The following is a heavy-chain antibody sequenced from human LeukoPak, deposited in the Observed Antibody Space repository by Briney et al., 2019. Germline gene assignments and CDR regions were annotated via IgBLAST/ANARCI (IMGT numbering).Heavy chain of an antibody. Sequence: GGSLRLSCAASGFTLSTYWMHWVRQAPGKGLVWVSRINSDGSSTGYADSVKGRFTISRDNAKNTLYLQMNSLRAEDTAVYYCARETLINVDAFDIWGQGTMVTVSS. CDR2: INSDGSST. CDR3: ARETLINVDAFDI. V-gene: IGHV3-74*01. D-gene: IGHD3-16*01. CDR1: GFTLSTYW. J-gene: IGHJ3*02.